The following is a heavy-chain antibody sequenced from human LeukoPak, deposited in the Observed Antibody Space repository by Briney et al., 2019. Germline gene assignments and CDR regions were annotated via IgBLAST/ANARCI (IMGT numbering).Heavy chain of an antibody. CDR2: IKSKTDGGTT. J-gene: IGHJ4*02. V-gene: IGHV3-15*01. Sequence: GGSLRLSCAASGFTFSNAWMSWVRQAPGKGLEWVGRIKSKTDGGTTDYAAPVKGRFTISRDDSKSIAYLQMNSLKTEDTAVYYCTRGLTGTTDYWGQGTLVTVSS. CDR3: TRGLTGTTDY. D-gene: IGHD1-7*01. CDR1: GFTFSNAW.